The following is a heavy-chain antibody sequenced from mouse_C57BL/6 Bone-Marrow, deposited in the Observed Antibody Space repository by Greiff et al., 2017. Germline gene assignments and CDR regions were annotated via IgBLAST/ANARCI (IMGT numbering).Heavy chain of an antibody. J-gene: IGHJ3*01. CDR1: GYTFTSYW. CDR3: ARSRLFAY. V-gene: IGHV1-50*01. CDR2: IDPSDSYT. Sequence: QVQLQQPGAELVKPGASVKLSCKASGYTFTSYWMQWVKQRPGQGLEWIGEIDPSDSYTNYNQKFKGKATLTVDTSSRTAYMQLSSLTSEDSAVYYCARSRLFAYWGQGTLVTVSA. D-gene: IGHD3-2*02.